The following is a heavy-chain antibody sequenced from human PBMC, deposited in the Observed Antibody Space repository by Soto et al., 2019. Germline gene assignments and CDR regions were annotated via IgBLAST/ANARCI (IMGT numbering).Heavy chain of an antibody. Sequence: SETLSLTCTVSGGSISSGGYYWSWIRQHPGKGLEWIGYIYYSGSTYYNPSLKSRVTISVDTSKNQFSLKLSSVTAADTAVYYCARSPSGRYCSGGSCYSSDYYYYYMDVWGKGTTVTVSS. V-gene: IGHV4-31*03. CDR1: GGSISSGGYY. CDR3: ARSPSGRYCSGGSCYSSDYYYYYMDV. D-gene: IGHD2-15*01. J-gene: IGHJ6*03. CDR2: IYYSGST.